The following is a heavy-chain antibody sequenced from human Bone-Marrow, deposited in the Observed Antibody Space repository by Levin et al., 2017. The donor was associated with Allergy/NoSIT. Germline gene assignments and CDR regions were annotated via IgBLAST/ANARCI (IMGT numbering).Heavy chain of an antibody. CDR2: IFSNDEK. J-gene: IGHJ6*03. D-gene: IGHD2-15*01. CDR1: GFSLSNSGMG. V-gene: IGHV2-26*01. CDR3: GRIREQYCGGGTCYYYSFTDV. Sequence: SGPTLVKPTETLTLTCTVSGFSLSNSGMGVSWIRQPPGKALEWLAHIFSNDEKSYSTSLKSRLTVSKDTSKSQVVLTMTNMDPVDAGTYYCGRIREQYCGGGTCYYYSFTDVWGSGTTVAVSS.